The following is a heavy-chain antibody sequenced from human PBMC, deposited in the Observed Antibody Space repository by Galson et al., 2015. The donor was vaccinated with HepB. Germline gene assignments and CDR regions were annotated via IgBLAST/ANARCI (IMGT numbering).Heavy chain of an antibody. V-gene: IGHV4-4*02. CDR2: IYHSGST. J-gene: IGHJ6*02. D-gene: IGHD6-13*01. CDR3: ARDRSAAVFRAGGDYYYGMDV. Sequence: SETLSLTCAVSGGSISSSNWWSWVRQPPGKGLEWIGEIYHSGSTNYNPSLKSRVTISVDKSKNQFSLKLSSVTAADTAVYYCARDRSAAVFRAGGDYYYGMDVWGQGTTVTVSS. CDR1: GGSISSSNW.